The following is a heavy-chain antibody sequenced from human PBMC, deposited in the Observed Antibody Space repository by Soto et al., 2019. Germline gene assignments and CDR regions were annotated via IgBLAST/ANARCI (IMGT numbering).Heavy chain of an antibody. CDR2: LNSDGSSG. J-gene: IGHJ6*02. V-gene: IGHV3-74*01. Sequence: EVQLVESGGGLVQPGGSLRLSCVASGFTFNDYWMHWVRQAPGKGLVWVSRLNSDGSSGYYGDSMKGRFTISRDNAKNTLYLQINSLRDEDTAVYYSARGLKYKYGMDVWGQGTTVTVSS. CDR1: GFTFNDYW. D-gene: IGHD1-20*01. CDR3: ARGLKYKYGMDV.